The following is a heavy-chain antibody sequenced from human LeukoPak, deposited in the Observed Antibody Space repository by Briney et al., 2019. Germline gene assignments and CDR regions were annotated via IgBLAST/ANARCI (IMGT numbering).Heavy chain of an antibody. D-gene: IGHD4-23*01. V-gene: IGHV3-30*04. CDR3: ARDSDYGGFDY. CDR1: GFIFSTYT. Sequence: GRSLRLSCAASGFIFSTYTFHWVRQAPGKGLEWVALIYDGNTKKFADSFKGRFTISRDNSKNTLYLQMNSLRGEDTAMYYCARDSDYGGFDYWGQGTLVTVAS. J-gene: IGHJ4*02. CDR2: IYDGNTK.